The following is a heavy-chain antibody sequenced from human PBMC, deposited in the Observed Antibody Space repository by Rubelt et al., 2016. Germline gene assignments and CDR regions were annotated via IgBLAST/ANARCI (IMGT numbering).Heavy chain of an antibody. D-gene: IGHD1-26*01. CDR2: IYPGDADT. J-gene: IGHJ3*02. CDR3: ARHGQVQSGDAFDI. Sequence: EVQLVQSGAEVKKPGESLKISCKGSGCSFTSYWIGWVRQMPGKGLEWLGIIYPGDADTRYSPSFQGQGTISADTSTSTAYLQWSSLKASDTAMYYCARHGQVQSGDAFDIWGQGTMVTVSS. CDR1: GCSFTSYW. V-gene: IGHV5-51*01.